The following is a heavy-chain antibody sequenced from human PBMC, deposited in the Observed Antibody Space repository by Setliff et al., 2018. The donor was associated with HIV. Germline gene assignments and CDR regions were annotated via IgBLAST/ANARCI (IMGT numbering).Heavy chain of an antibody. D-gene: IGHD3-10*01. CDR3: ARAFSSGGDGAFDV. V-gene: IGHV4-61*01. J-gene: IGHJ3*01. Sequence: PSETLSLTCTVSGGSVSSGSYYWSWIRQPPGKGLEWIGYIYYSGSTNYNPSLKSRVTISLDTSKNQFSLKLTSVTAADTAVYYCARAFSSGGDGAFDVWGQGTLVTVSS. CDR2: IYYSGST. CDR1: GGSVSSGSYY.